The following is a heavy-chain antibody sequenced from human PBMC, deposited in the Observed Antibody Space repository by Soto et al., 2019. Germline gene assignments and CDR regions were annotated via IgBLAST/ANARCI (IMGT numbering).Heavy chain of an antibody. D-gene: IGHD2-2*02. V-gene: IGHV3-30*18. CDR3: AKSPNFYCSSPNCYKYYFDH. CDR2: ISYDGSEK. Sequence: QEQLVESGGGVVQPGKSLRLSCAASGFTFNTYGMHWVRQAPGKGLEWVAVISYDGSEKYYVGSVKGRFTISKDNSKNTLYLQMNSLRPEDTAVYYCAKSPNFYCSSPNCYKYYFDHWGQGTRVTVSS. J-gene: IGHJ4*02. CDR1: GFTFNTYG.